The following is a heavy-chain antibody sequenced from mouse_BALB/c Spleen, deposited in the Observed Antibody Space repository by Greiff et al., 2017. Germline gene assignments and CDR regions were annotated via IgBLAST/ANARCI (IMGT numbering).Heavy chain of an antibody. CDR3: APVVDWYFDV. CDR2: IDPANGNT. CDR1: GFNIKDTY. D-gene: IGHD1-1*01. V-gene: IGHV14-3*02. J-gene: IGHJ1*01. Sequence: EVMLVESGAELVKPGASVKLSCTASGFNIKDTYMHWVKQRPEQGLEWIGRIDPANGNTKYDPKFQGKATITADTSSNTAYLQLSSLTSEDTAVYYCAPVVDWYFDVWGAGTTVTVSS.